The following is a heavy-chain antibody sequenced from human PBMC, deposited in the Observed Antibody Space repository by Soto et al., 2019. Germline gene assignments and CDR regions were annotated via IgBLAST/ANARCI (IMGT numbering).Heavy chain of an antibody. CDR2: INSDGSST. D-gene: IGHD2-2*01. CDR1: GFTFSSYW. CDR3: ASLDVRYCSSTRCYASDY. Sequence: GGSLRLSCAASGFTFSSYWMHWVRQAPGEGLVWVSRINSDGSSTSYADSVKGRFTISRDNAKNTLYLQMNSLRAEDTAVYYCASLDVRYCSSTRCYASDYWGQGTLVTVSS. V-gene: IGHV3-74*01. J-gene: IGHJ4*02.